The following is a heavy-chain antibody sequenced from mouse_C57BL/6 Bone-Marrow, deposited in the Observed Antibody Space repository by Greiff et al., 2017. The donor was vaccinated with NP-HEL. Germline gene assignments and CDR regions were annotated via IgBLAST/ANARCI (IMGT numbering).Heavy chain of an antibody. J-gene: IGHJ3*01. V-gene: IGHV2-5*01. CDR1: GFSLTSYG. CDR3: AIPYYGSSGFAY. D-gene: IGHD1-1*01. Sequence: VKLMESGPGLVQPSQSLSITCTVSGFSLTSYGVHWVRQSPGKGLEWLGVIWRGGSTDYNAAFMSRLSITKDNSKSQVFFKMNSLQADDTAIYYCAIPYYGSSGFAYWGQGTLVTVSA. CDR2: IWRGGST.